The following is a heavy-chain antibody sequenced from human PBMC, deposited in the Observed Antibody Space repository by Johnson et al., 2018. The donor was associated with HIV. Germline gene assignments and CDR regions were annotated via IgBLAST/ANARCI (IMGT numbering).Heavy chain of an antibody. V-gene: IGHV3-15*01. CDR1: GFTFSKAW. Sequence: VQLVESGGGCAQPGGSLRLSCAVSGFTFSKAWLSWVRPAPGKGLEWVGHINPNADGAPTVYSAPLKGRFPHSRAAPRNTLFLQMNNVKIEDTALYFCTTGQVNTIIGLITFQGPAFDFWGQGTMVTVS. CDR2: INPNADGAPT. D-gene: IGHD2/OR15-2a*01. J-gene: IGHJ3*01. CDR3: TTGQVNTIIGLITFQGPAFDF.